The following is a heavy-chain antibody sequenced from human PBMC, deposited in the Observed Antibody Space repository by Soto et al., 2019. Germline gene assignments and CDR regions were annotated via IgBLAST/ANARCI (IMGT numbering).Heavy chain of an antibody. CDR2: IYWDDDK. J-gene: IGHJ4*02. CDR3: AHTVYYDFWSGYRN. CDR1: GFSLSTSGVG. Sequence: QITLKESGPTLVKPTQTLTLTCTFSGFSLSTSGVGVGWIRQPPGKALEWLALIYWDDDKRYSPSLKSRLTITKDTSKNQVVLTMTNMDPVDTVTYYCAHTVYYDFWSGYRNWGQGTLVTVSS. V-gene: IGHV2-5*02. D-gene: IGHD3-3*01.